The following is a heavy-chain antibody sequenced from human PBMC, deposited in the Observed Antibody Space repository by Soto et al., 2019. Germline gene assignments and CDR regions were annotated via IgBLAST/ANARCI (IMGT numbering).Heavy chain of an antibody. J-gene: IGHJ4*02. CDR2: ITGSGLTI. CDR3: AKDDVSGDGLWLVSD. Sequence: VQLLESGGGLVQPGGSLRLSCEASGCTFSKYAMIWVRQAPGKGQEWVSGITGSGLTIEHSASVKGRFTISRDNSKNTVYLQMNSLRAEDTAIYYCAKDDVSGDGLWLVSDWGQGTPVTVS. CDR1: GCTFSKYA. D-gene: IGHD2-21*02. V-gene: IGHV3-23*01.